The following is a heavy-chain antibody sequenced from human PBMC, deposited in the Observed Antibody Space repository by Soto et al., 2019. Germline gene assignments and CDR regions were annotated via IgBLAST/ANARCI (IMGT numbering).Heavy chain of an antibody. CDR1: GFTFSSYG. J-gene: IGHJ6*02. V-gene: IGHV3-30*18. Sequence: GGSLRLSCAASGFTFSSYGMHWVRQAPGKGLEWVPVISYDGSNKYYEDSVKGRFTISRDNSKNTLYLQMNSLRAEDTAVYYCAKPVHRSTDYYYYGMDVWGQGXTVTVSS. CDR3: AKPVHRSTDYYYYGMDV. D-gene: IGHD1-1*01. CDR2: ISYDGSNK.